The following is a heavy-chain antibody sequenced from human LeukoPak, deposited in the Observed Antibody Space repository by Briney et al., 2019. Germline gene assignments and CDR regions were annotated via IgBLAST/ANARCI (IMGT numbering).Heavy chain of an antibody. CDR1: GGSFSGYY. Sequence: SETLSLTCAVYGGSFSGYYWSWIRQPPGKGLEWIGEINHSGSTNYNPSLKSRVTISVDTSKNQFSLKLSSVTAADTAVYYCATGSCSSTSCFLKEGAYNWFDPWGLGTLVTVSS. D-gene: IGHD2-2*01. CDR3: ATGSCSSTSCFLKEGAYNWFDP. CDR2: INHSGST. V-gene: IGHV4-34*01. J-gene: IGHJ5*02.